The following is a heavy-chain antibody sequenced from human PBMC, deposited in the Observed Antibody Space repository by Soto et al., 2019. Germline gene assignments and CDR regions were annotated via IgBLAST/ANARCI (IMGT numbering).Heavy chain of an antibody. CDR3: ARGGYSCYSRTYRFYYYVIYV. D-gene: IGHD5-12*01. CDR1: GGSISSGDYY. Sequence: TLSLTCTVSGGSISSGDYYWSWIRQPPGKGLEWIGYIYYSGSTYYNPSLKSRVTISVDTSKNQFSLKLSSVTAADTAVYYCARGGYSCYSRTYRFYYYVIYVWSQRTTVTVSS. J-gene: IGHJ6*02. V-gene: IGHV4-30-4*01. CDR2: IYYSGST.